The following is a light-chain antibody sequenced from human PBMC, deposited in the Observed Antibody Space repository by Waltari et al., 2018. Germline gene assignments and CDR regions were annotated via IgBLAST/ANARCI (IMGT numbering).Light chain of an antibody. CDR2: RTN. J-gene: IGLJ7*01. V-gene: IGLV1-47*01. CDR1: GSNIGRNF. Sequence: QSVLTQPPPASGTPGPRVTTPCSGSGSNIGRNFLYWYRQLRGRAPKLLIYRTNQRPSGVPYRFSGSKSGTSASLAITGLRSEDEADYYCAAWDDSLSGAVFGGGTQLSVL. CDR3: AAWDDSLSGAV.